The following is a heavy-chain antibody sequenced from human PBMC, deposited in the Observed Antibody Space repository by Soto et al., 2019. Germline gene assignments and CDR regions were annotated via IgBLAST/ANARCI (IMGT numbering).Heavy chain of an antibody. Sequence: QVQLQESGPGLVKPSQTLSLTCTVSGGSISSGGYYWSWIRQHPGKGLEWIGYIYYSGSTYYNPSPKSRCTLSVDTPKNQFSLKLSSVTAADTAVYYCARGGDYGDPDYWGQGTLVTVSS. V-gene: IGHV4-31*03. D-gene: IGHD4-17*01. CDR1: GGSISSGGYY. CDR2: IYYSGST. CDR3: ARGGDYGDPDY. J-gene: IGHJ4*02.